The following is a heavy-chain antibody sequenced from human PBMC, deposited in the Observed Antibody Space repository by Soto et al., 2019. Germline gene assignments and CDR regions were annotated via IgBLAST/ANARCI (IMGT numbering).Heavy chain of an antibody. CDR3: ASSIRYFDWLTNWFDP. J-gene: IGHJ5*02. V-gene: IGHV1-3*01. D-gene: IGHD3-9*01. CDR2: INAGNGNT. Sequence: QVQLVQSGAEVKKPGASVKVSCKASGYTFTSYAMHWVRQAPGQRLEWMGWINAGNGNTKYSQKFQGRVTITRDTXXXXXXXXXXXXXXXXXXVYYCASSIRYFDWLTNWFDPWGQGTLVTVSS. CDR1: GYTFTSYA.